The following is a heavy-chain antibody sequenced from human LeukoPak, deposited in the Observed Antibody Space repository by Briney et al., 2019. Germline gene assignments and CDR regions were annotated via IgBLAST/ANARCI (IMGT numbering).Heavy chain of an antibody. CDR3: ARAGPGGGYYYYMDV. J-gene: IGHJ6*03. D-gene: IGHD3-16*01. CDR1: HGSMIRYH. CDR2: IYYSRSN. Sequence: RSEDLFLTCTCTHGSMIRYHWDSIRQPPRTGLDWIGHIYYSRSNNYSPPLKSRVTMSVDTSKNQFSLNLNSVTAADTAVYYCARAGPGGGYYYYMDVWGKGTTVTASS. V-gene: IGHV4-59*01.